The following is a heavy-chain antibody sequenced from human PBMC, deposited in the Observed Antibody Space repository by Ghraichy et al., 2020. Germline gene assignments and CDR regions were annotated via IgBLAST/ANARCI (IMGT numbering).Heavy chain of an antibody. Sequence: ASVKVSCKASGYTFTSYGITWVRQAPGQGLEWMGWINPYNGDTYYIETLQGRVTLTTDTSTTTAYMELRSLRSDDTAVYYCARDGVRGWLDYWGQGTLVTVSS. CDR3: ARDGVRGWLDY. V-gene: IGHV1-18*04. CDR1: GYTFTSYG. CDR2: INPYNGDT. J-gene: IGHJ4*02. D-gene: IGHD6-19*01.